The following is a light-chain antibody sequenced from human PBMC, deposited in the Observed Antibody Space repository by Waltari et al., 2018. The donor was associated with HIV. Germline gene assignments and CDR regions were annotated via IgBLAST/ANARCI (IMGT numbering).Light chain of an antibody. Sequence: SYVLTQPPSVSVAPGQTARITCGGNNIAATKSVHWYRLNPGQAPVVVIYDDRSRPSGIPGRFSGSSSGDTANLTIGRAEAGDEADYYCQVWDGRGDPVIFGGGTKLAVV. J-gene: IGLJ2*01. V-gene: IGLV3-21*02. CDR1: NIAATKS. CDR3: QVWDGRGDPVI. CDR2: DDR.